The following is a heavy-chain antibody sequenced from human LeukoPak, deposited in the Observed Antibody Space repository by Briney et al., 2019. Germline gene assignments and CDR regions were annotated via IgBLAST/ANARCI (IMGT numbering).Heavy chain of an antibody. CDR1: GGSISSSSYY. V-gene: IGHV4-39*07. Sequence: SETLSLTCTVSGGSISSSSYYWGWIRQPPGKGLEWIGSIYYSGSTNYNPSLKSRVTISVDTSKNQFSLKLSSVTAADTAVYYCATDSSSWYPGNYWGQGTLVTVSS. CDR3: ATDSSSWYPGNY. CDR2: IYYSGST. D-gene: IGHD6-13*01. J-gene: IGHJ4*02.